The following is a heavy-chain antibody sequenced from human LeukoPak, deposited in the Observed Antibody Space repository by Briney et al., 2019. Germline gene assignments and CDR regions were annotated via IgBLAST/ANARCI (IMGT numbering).Heavy chain of an antibody. Sequence: GGSQRLSCVASGFTFSNRAMTWVRQAPGKGLEWVSAISADAVDTFYAPSVKGRFTISRDNSKNTMYLQINSLRAEDTAIYYCAKDVWWSVSWGQGTLVTVSS. CDR1: GFTFSNRA. V-gene: IGHV3-23*01. D-gene: IGHD2-8*02. J-gene: IGHJ5*02. CDR3: AKDVWWSVS. CDR2: ISADAVDT.